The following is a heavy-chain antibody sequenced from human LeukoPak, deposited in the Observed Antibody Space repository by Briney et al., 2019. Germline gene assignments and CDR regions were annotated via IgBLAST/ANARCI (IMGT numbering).Heavy chain of an antibody. Sequence: SGGSLRLSCAASGFTFSTYEMNWVRQAPGKGLEWVSYISGSGTAIYYADSVRGRFTISRDNAKNSLYLQMNSLGPEDTALYYCVKDTLLTGDTWGQGTLVTVSS. CDR1: GFTFSTYE. CDR2: ISGSGTAI. CDR3: VKDTLLTGDT. J-gene: IGHJ4*02. V-gene: IGHV3-48*03. D-gene: IGHD3-16*01.